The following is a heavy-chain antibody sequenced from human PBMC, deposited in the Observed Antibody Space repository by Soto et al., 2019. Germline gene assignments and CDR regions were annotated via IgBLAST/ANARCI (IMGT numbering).Heavy chain of an antibody. CDR1: GGSISSSSYY. D-gene: IGHD2-21*01. CDR3: ARHIPAISISEH. CDR2: IYYSGST. J-gene: IGHJ1*01. Sequence: QLQLQESGPGLVKPSETLSLTCTVSGGSISSSSYYWGWIRQPPGKGLEWIGSIYYSGSTYYNPSLTSRVTISVDTSKHQFSLNLSSVTAADTAVYYCARHIPAISISEHWGQGTLVTVAS. V-gene: IGHV4-39*01.